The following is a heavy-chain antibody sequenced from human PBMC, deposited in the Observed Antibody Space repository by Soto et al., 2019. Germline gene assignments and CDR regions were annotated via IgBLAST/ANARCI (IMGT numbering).Heavy chain of an antibody. CDR3: ARARVARLHHYGMDV. D-gene: IGHD6-25*01. Sequence: LRLSCAASGFTFSSYAMHWVRQAPGKGLEWVAVISYDGSNKYYADSVKGRFTISRDNSKNTLYLQMNSLRAEDTAVYYCARARVARLHHYGMDVWGQGTTVTSP. CDR2: ISYDGSNK. J-gene: IGHJ6*02. CDR1: GFTFSSYA. V-gene: IGHV3-30-3*01.